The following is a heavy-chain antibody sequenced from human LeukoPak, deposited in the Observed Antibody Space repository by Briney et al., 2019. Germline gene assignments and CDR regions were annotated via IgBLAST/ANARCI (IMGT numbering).Heavy chain of an antibody. Sequence: SETLSLTCTVSGGSFSSYSWCWIRQPPGKGLEWIGYKSYSGGTNYNPSLKSGVTISVDTSKRQISLTLNSVTAADTAVYYCVRDGGEWLPDYWGQGILVTVSS. V-gene: IGHV4-59*01. CDR3: VRDGGEWLPDY. CDR2: KSYSGGT. J-gene: IGHJ4*02. CDR1: GGSFSSYS. D-gene: IGHD3-3*01.